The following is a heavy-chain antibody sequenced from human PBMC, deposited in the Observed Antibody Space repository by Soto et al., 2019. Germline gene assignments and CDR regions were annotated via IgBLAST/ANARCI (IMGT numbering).Heavy chain of an antibody. Sequence: PGGSLRLSCAASGVTFDDYAMHWVRQAPGKGLEWVSGISWNSGSIGYADSVKGRFTISRDNAKNSLYLQMNSLRAEDTALYYCAKDMTGTTRGPFDYWGQGTLVTVSS. CDR3: AKDMTGTTRGPFDY. V-gene: IGHV3-9*01. CDR2: ISWNSGSI. CDR1: GVTFDDYA. J-gene: IGHJ4*02. D-gene: IGHD1-7*01.